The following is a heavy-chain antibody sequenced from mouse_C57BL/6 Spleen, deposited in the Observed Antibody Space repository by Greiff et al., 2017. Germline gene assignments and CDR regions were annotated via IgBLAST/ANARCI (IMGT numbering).Heavy chain of an antibody. CDR1: GYTFTSYW. V-gene: IGHV1-50*01. J-gene: IGHJ3*01. CDR3: ASLGNFAY. CDR2: IDPSDSYT. D-gene: IGHD2-1*01. Sequence: QVQLQQPGAELVKPGASVKLSCKASGYTFTSYWMQWVKPRPGQGLEWIGEIDPSDSYTNYNQKFKGKATLTVDTSSSTAYMQLSSLTSEDAAVYYCASLGNFAYWGQGTLVTVSA.